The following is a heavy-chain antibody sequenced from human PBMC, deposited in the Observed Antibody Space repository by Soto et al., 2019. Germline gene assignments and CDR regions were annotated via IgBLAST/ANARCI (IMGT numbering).Heavy chain of an antibody. J-gene: IGHJ5*02. Sequence: GESLKISCTGIGYSFTSYWIGWVRQMPGKGLEWMGIIYPGDSDTRYSPSFQGQVTISADKSITTAYLQWSSLKASDTAMYYCARGYCTTTICDPWFDPWGQGTLVTVS. D-gene: IGHD2-2*01. CDR2: IYPGDSDT. V-gene: IGHV5-51*01. CDR3: ARGYCTTTICDPWFDP. CDR1: GYSFTSYW.